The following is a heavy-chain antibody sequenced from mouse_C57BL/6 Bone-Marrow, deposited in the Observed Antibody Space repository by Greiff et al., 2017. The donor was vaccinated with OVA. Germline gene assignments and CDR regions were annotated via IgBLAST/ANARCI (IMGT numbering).Heavy chain of an antibody. D-gene: IGHD2-3*01. CDR1: GFSLTSYA. V-gene: IGHV2-9-1*01. CDR3: AGSACYYNYYAMDY. J-gene: IGHJ4*01. CDR2: IWPGGGT. Sequence: VQLVESGPGLVAPSPSLSITCTASGFSLTSYAISWVRQPPGKGLEWLGVIWPGGGTTYNSALKSRLSISKDNSKSQAFLKMNSLQPDNTARYDCAGSACYYNYYAMDYGDRGTSVTVS.